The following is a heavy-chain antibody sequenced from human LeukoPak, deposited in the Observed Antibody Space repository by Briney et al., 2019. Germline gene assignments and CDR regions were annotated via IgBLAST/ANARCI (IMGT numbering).Heavy chain of an antibody. D-gene: IGHD6-13*01. CDR3: AKLEYSSSWYTPYYYYYYMDV. CDR1: GFTFSSYA. J-gene: IGHJ6*03. Sequence: GSLRLSCAASGFTFSSYAMSWVRQAPGKGLEWVSAISGSGGSTYYADSVKGRFTISRDNSKNTLYLQMNSLRAEDTAVYYCAKLEYSSSWYTPYYYYYYMDVWGKGTTVTVSS. CDR2: ISGSGGST. V-gene: IGHV3-23*01.